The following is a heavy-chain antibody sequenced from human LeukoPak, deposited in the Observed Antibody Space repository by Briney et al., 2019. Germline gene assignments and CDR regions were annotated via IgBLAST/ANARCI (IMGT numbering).Heavy chain of an antibody. CDR1: GGSFSGYY. CDR2: INHSGST. V-gene: IGHV4-34*01. D-gene: IGHD3-10*01. J-gene: IGHJ4*02. CDR3: ARHQSDYYYGSGSCIDY. Sequence: SETLSLTCAVYGGSFSGYYWSWIRQPPGKGLEWIGEINHSGSTNYSPSLKSRVTVSVDTSKNQFSLKLSSVTAADTAVYYCARHQSDYYYGSGSCIDYWGQGTLVTVSS.